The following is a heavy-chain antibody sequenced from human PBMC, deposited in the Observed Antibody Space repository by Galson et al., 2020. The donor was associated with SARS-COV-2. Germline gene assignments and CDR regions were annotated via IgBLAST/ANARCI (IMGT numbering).Heavy chain of an antibody. CDR1: GFTFSSYG. CDR2: ISYDGSNK. J-gene: IGHJ6*02. V-gene: IGHV3-30*03. Sequence: GESLKISCAASGFTFSSYGMHWVRQAPGKGLEWVAVISYDGSNKYYADSVKGRFTISRDNSKNTLYLQMNSLRAEDTAVYYCARPRRGGDDYYYGMDVWGQGTTVTVSS. CDR3: ARPRRGGDDYYYGMDV.